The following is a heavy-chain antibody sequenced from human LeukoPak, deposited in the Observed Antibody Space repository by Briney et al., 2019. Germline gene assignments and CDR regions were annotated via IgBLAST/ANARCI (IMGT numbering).Heavy chain of an antibody. D-gene: IGHD3-22*01. J-gene: IGHJ3*02. CDR1: GGSISSNY. V-gene: IGHV4-59*01. CDR2: IYWSGST. Sequence: SETLSLTCTVSGGSISSNYWSWIRQPPGKGLEWIGDIYWSGSTNYNPSLKSRVTISLDTSKNQFSLKLSSVTAADTAVYYCARVYDSSGYDAFGIWGQGTMVTVSS. CDR3: ARVYDSSGYDAFGI.